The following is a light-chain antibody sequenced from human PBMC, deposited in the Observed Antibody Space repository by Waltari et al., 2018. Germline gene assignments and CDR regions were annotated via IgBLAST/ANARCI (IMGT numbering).Light chain of an antibody. Sequence: DIVLTQSPGTLSLSPGERATLSCRASQSISSYLAWFQQKPGQAPRLLIYGASNRATGIPDRFSGSGSGTDFTLTISSLEPGDFAVYYCQQRSIWPRTFGQGTKLEIK. CDR1: QSISSY. J-gene: IGKJ2*01. CDR3: QQRSIWPRT. CDR2: GAS. V-gene: IGKV3-11*01.